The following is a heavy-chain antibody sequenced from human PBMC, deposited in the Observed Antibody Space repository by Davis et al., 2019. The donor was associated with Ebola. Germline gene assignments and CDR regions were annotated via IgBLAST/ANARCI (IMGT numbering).Heavy chain of an antibody. CDR2: INPNSGGT. D-gene: IGHD6-6*01. V-gene: IGHV1-2*04. CDR1: GYTFTGYY. Sequence: AASVKVSCKASGYTFTGYYMYWVRQVPGQGLEWMGWINPNSGGTNYAQKFQGWVTMTRDTSISTAYMELSRLRSDDTAVYYCARESIAARRYYYGMDVWGQGTTVTVSS. CDR3: ARESIAARRYYYGMDV. J-gene: IGHJ6*02.